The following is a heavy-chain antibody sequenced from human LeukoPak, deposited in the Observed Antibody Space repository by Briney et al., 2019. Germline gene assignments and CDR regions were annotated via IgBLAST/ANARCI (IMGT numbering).Heavy chain of an antibody. CDR1: GFTFSTYG. Sequence: GGSLRLSCAASGFTFSTYGMHWVRQAPGKGLEWVAVISYDGSTKYYTDSVKGRFTISRDNSRNTLYLQMNSLRPEDTAVYYCAKVITRFGFYYYYGMDVWGQGTTVAVSS. D-gene: IGHD1-14*01. CDR2: ISYDGSTK. CDR3: AKVITRFGFYYYYGMDV. J-gene: IGHJ6*02. V-gene: IGHV3-30*18.